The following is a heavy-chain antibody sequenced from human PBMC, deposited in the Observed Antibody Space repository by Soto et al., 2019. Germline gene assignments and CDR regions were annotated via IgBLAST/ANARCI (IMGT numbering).Heavy chain of an antibody. CDR1: GGSISSYY. V-gene: IGHV4-59*01. CDR3: ARGIVGATGGAFDI. J-gene: IGHJ3*02. D-gene: IGHD1-26*01. CDR2: IYYSGST. Sequence: SLTCTVSGGSISSYYWSWIRQPPGKGLEWIGYIYYSGSTNYNPSLKSRVTISVDTSKNQFSLKLSSVTAADTAVYYCARGIVGATGGAFDIWGQGTMVTVSS.